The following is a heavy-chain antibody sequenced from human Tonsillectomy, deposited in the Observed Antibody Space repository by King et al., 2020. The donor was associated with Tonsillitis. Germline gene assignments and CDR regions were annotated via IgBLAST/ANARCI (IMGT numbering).Heavy chain of an antibody. CDR1: GFTSSSSA. D-gene: IGHD1-26*01. V-gene: IGHV1-58*01. Sequence: QLVQSGPEVKKPGTSVKVSCKASGFTSSSSAVQWVRQARGQRLEWIGWIVLGTGDTNYAQEFQERVTITRDMSTTTTYMEVNSLRSEDTAVYYCAAQIVGVTYAFDIWGQGTMVTVSS. J-gene: IGHJ3*02. CDR2: IVLGTGDT. CDR3: AAQIVGVTYAFDI.